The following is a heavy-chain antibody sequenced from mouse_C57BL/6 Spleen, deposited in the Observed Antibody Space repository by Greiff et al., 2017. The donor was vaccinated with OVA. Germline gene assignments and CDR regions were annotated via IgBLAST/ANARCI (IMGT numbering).Heavy chain of an antibody. Sequence: EVQLQESGPGLVKPSQSLSLTCSVTGYSISSGYYWNWIRQLPGNKLEWRGYISYDGSNNYNPSLKNRISITRDTSKNQFILKLNSVTTEDTATYYCARVTDWYFDVWGTGTTVTVSS. CDR1: GYSISSGYY. D-gene: IGHD2-2*01. J-gene: IGHJ1*03. CDR3: ARVTDWYFDV. V-gene: IGHV3-6*01. CDR2: ISYDGSN.